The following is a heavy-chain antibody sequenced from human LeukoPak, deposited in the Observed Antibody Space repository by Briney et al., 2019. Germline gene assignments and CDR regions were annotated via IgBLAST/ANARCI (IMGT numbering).Heavy chain of an antibody. CDR1: GFSFSNYW. V-gene: IGHV3-7*01. J-gene: IGHJ4*02. CDR2: IKQDGSEK. CDR3: VKEKDSRGFFDY. Sequence: GGSLRLSCAASGFSFSNYWMSWVRQAPGKGLEWVANIKQDGSEKYYVDSVKGRFTISRDNAKNSLYLQMNYLRAEDTAVYYCVKEKDSRGFFDYWGQGTLVTVSS. D-gene: IGHD6-19*01.